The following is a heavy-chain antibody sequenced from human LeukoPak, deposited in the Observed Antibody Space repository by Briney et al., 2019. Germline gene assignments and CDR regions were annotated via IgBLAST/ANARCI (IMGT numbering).Heavy chain of an antibody. Sequence: ARSLRLSCAASGFTFSSYGMHWDRQAPGKGLEWVAVIWYDGCNKYYADSVKGRFTISRDNSKNTLYLQMHSLRPEDTAVYYCARPYAKGSYYYYMDVWRKGTKVTVSS. CDR3: ARPYAKGSYYYYMDV. CDR1: GFTFSSYG. CDR2: IWYDGCNK. J-gene: IGHJ6*03. V-gene: IGHV3-33*01.